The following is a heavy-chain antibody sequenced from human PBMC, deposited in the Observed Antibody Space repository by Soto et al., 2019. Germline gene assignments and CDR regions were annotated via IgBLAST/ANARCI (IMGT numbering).Heavy chain of an antibody. Sequence: EVQLVESGGGLVQPGGSLRLSCAASGFTFSIYWMHWVRQAPGKGLVWVSRINSDGSSITYADSVKGRFTISRDNAKNTLYLQMNSLRAEDTAVYYRARGYSSGSFDYWGQGTLVTVSS. CDR3: ARGYSSGSFDY. D-gene: IGHD6-19*01. J-gene: IGHJ4*02. CDR1: GFTFSIYW. CDR2: INSDGSSI. V-gene: IGHV3-74*01.